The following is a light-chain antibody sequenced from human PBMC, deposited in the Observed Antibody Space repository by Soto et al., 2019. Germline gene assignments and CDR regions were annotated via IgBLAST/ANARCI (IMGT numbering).Light chain of an antibody. J-gene: IGLJ3*02. V-gene: IGLV2-14*01. CDR2: AVT. CDR1: SSDVSRYNY. Sequence: ALTQPASVSGSPGQTITIPCTGTSSDVSRYNYVSWYQQHPGKAPKLMIYAVTNRPSGVSNRFSGSKSGSTASLTISGLQAEDEADYYCSSYTTSSTWVFGGGTKLTVL. CDR3: SSYTTSSTWV.